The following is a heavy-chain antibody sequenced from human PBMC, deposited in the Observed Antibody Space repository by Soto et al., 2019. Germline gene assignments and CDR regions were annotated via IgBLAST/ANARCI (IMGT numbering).Heavy chain of an antibody. Sequence: QVQLVQSGVEVKKPGSSVKVSCKASGGTFSSYAISWVRQAPGQGLEWMGGIIPIFGTANYAQKFQGRVTITADKSTSTAYMELSSLRSEDTAVYYCARSSSAYYYDSSGYYFDYWGQGTLVTVSS. CDR1: GGTFSSYA. CDR3: ARSSSAYYYDSSGYYFDY. J-gene: IGHJ4*02. V-gene: IGHV1-69*06. CDR2: IIPIFGTA. D-gene: IGHD3-22*01.